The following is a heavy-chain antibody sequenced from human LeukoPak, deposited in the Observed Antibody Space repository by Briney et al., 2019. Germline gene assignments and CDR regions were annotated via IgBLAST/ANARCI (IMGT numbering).Heavy chain of an antibody. V-gene: IGHV3-23*01. CDR1: GFTFSSYA. D-gene: IGHD3-10*02. Sequence: GGSLRLSCAASGFTFSSYAMSWVRQAPGKGLEWVSAISGSGGSTYYADSVKGRFTVSIDNSKKTLLLQMNSLRAEDTAVYYCAKDWRDPAVFGAFDIWGQGTMVTVSS. J-gene: IGHJ3*02. CDR3: AKDWRDPAVFGAFDI. CDR2: ISGSGGST.